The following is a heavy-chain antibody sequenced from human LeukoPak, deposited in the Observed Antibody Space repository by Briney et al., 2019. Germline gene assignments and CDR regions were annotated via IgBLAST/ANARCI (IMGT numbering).Heavy chain of an antibody. CDR3: AKDLWKYQLRTLDY. CDR1: GFTFSSYT. D-gene: IGHD2-2*01. J-gene: IGHJ4*02. V-gene: IGHV3-21*01. CDR2: ISSRSIYI. Sequence: PGGSLRLSCAASGFTFSSYTMNWVRQAPGKGLQWVSSISSRSIYIYYADSVKGRFTISRDNAKNSLYLQMNSLRAEDTALYYCAKDLWKYQLRTLDYWGQGTLVTVSS.